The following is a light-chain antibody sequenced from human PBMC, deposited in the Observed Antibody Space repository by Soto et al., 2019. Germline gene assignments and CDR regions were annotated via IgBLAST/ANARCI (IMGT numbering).Light chain of an antibody. CDR1: QSISSW. V-gene: IGKV1-5*03. CDR2: KAS. CDR3: KKSYGTQIN. Sequence: DIQMTQSPSTLSASVGDRVNITRRASQSISSWLAWYQQKQGKAPKIMIYKASSLESGVQSRFSGSGSGTEFTITIRSMQHEDFATYYCKKSYGTQINCGKGKRREIK. J-gene: IGKJ5*01.